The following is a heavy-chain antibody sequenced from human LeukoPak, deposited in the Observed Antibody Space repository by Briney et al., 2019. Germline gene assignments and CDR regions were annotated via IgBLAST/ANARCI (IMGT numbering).Heavy chain of an antibody. D-gene: IGHD1-26*01. CDR1: GFTFSSYA. J-gene: IGHJ4*02. V-gene: IGHV3-30*01. Sequence: PGGSLRLSCAASGFTFSSYAMHWVRQAPGKGLEWVAVISYDGSNKYYADSVKGRFTISRDNSKNTLYLQMNSLRAEDTAVNYCARANSGSYVGDYWGQGTLVTVSS. CDR2: ISYDGSNK. CDR3: ARANSGSYVGDY.